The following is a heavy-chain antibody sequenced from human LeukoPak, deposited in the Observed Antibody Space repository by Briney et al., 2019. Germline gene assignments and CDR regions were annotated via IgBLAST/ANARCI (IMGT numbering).Heavy chain of an antibody. CDR2: INPNSGGT. V-gene: IGHV1-2*02. J-gene: IGHJ4*02. CDR3: ARGSDYGSGSVLIDY. Sequence: ASVKVSCKASGYTFTVYYMHWVRPAPGQGLEGMGWINPNSGGTNYAQKFQGRVTMTRDTSISTAYMELSRQRSDDTTVDYCARGSDYGSGSVLIDYWGQGTLVTVSS. D-gene: IGHD3-10*01. CDR1: GYTFTVYY.